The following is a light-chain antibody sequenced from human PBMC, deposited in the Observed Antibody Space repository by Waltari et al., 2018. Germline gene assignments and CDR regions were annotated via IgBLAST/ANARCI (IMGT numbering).Light chain of an antibody. Sequence: QTVVSQEPSLSVSPGGTVTLTCALTSRPVSTTSHATWYQQTPGQPPRTLVYKGSSRSSGVPDRFSGSVLGNTAALTITGAQADDEANYYCSLYMGSGIWVFGGGTKLTVL. J-gene: IGLJ3*02. V-gene: IGLV8-61*01. CDR3: SLYMGSGIWV. CDR2: KGS. CDR1: SRPVSTTSH.